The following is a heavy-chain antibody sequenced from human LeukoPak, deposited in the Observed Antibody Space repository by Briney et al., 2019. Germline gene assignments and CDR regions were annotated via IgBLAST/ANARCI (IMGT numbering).Heavy chain of an antibody. V-gene: IGHV4-4*02. Sequence: SETLSLTCAVSGGSISSSNWWSWVRQPPGKGLEWIGEIYHSGSTNYNPSLKSRVTISVDKSKNQFSLKLSSVTAADTAVYYCARAVASAVAGPLSWFDPWGQGTLVTVSS. CDR3: ARAVASAVAGPLSWFDP. CDR1: GGSISSSNW. J-gene: IGHJ5*02. CDR2: IYHSGST. D-gene: IGHD6-19*01.